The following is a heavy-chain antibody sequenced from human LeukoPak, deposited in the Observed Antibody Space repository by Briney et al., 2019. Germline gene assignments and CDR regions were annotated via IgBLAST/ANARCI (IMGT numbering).Heavy chain of an antibody. CDR3: ARRYCSSTSCNPYFFDY. V-gene: IGHV5-51*01. CDR1: GYTFTNYY. J-gene: IGHJ4*02. D-gene: IGHD2-2*01. Sequence: HGESLKISCKGSGYTFTNYYIGWVRQTPGEGREWIGIIFPGDSHARYTPSFQGQVTISADKCISTAYLRWISVKASDTAINYCARRYCSSTSCNPYFFDYWGQGTLVTVSS. CDR2: IFPGDSHA.